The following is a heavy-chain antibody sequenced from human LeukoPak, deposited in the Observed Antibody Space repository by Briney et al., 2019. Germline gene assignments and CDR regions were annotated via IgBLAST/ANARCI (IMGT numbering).Heavy chain of an antibody. D-gene: IGHD3-3*01. CDR2: INTDGSST. CDR1: GFTFSSYW. V-gene: IGHV3-74*01. Sequence: PGGSLRLSCAASGFTFSSYWMHWVRQAPGKGLVWVSRINTDGSSTSYADSVKGRFTISRDNAKNTLYLQMNSLRAEDTAVYYCARDRRYDFWSGDHYYYYYYMDVWGKGTTVTVSS. J-gene: IGHJ6*03. CDR3: ARDRRYDFWSGDHYYYYYYMDV.